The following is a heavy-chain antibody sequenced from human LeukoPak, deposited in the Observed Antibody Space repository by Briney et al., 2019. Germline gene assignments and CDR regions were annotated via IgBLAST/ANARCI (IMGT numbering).Heavy chain of an antibody. CDR3: AKDSSGWFDP. CDR2: IYGGGSV. V-gene: IGHV3-53*01. Sequence: PGGSLRLSCAASGFTVRSNYMSWVRQAPGKGLEWVSIIYGGGSVFYADSVKGRFTISRDNSKNTLYLQMNSLRAEDTAVYYCAKDSSGWFDPWGQGTLVTVSS. J-gene: IGHJ5*02. CDR1: GFTVRSNY. D-gene: IGHD6-19*01.